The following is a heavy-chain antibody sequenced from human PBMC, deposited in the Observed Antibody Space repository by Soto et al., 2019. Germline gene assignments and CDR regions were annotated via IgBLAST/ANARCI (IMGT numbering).Heavy chain of an antibody. V-gene: IGHV4-39*07. CDR2: IYYSGST. D-gene: IGHD6-13*01. CDR3: ARKGAAASYAHYYMDV. J-gene: IGHJ6*03. Sequence: SGTLSLTCTVCGGSISSSSYYWGWIRQHPGKGLEWIGSIYYSGSTYYNPSLESRVTISVDTSRNRFSLNLTSATAADTAVYYCARKGAAASYAHYYMDVWGRGTAVTVSS. CDR1: GGSISSSSYY.